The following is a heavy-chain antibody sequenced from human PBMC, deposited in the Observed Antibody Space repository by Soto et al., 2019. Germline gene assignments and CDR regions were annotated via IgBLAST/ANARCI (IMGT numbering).Heavy chain of an antibody. CDR1: GFTFSSYA. Sequence: EVQLLESGGGLVQPGGSLRLSCAASGFTFSSYAMRWVRQAPVKGLEWVSAISGSGGSTYYADSVKGRFTISRDNSQNALYLHMNRLSAEDPAVYYCARRGSGSYSDYWGQGTLVTVSS. CDR3: ARRGSGSYSDY. J-gene: IGHJ4*02. D-gene: IGHD1-26*01. V-gene: IGHV3-23*01. CDR2: ISGSGGST.